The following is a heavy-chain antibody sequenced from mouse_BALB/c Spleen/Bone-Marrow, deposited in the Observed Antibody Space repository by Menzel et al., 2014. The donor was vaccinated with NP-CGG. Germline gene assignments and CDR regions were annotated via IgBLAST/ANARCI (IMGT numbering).Heavy chain of an antibody. CDR2: IDPENGNT. CDR3: ARGDGYAMDY. CDR1: GFNIKDYY. J-gene: IGHJ4*01. V-gene: IGHV14-1*02. Sequence: EVQLQESGAEIVRPGALVKLSCKASGFNIKDYYMQWVKQRPEQGLEWIGWIDPENGNTIYDPKFQGKASITADTSSNTASLQLSSLTSEDTAVYYCARGDGYAMDYWGQGTSVTVSS.